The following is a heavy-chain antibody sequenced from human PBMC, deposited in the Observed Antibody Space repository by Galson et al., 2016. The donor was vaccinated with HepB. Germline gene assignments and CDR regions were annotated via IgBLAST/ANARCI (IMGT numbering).Heavy chain of an antibody. CDR3: ARSYLLGRGFGW. CDR2: TFYRSNWQN. V-gene: IGHV6-1*01. CDR1: WDSVSSNNAG. J-gene: IGHJ4*02. Sequence: CAISWDSVSSNNAGWNWIRQSPSRGLEWLGRTFYRSNWQNDYAESVKSRITINPDTSKNQFSLHLSSVTPEDTGVYYCARSYLLGRGFGWWGPGTPVTVSS. D-gene: IGHD3-10*01.